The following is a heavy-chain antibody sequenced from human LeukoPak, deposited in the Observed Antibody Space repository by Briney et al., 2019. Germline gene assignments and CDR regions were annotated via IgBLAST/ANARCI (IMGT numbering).Heavy chain of an antibody. Sequence: ASVKVSCKASGGTFSSYAISWVRQAPGQGLEWMGGIIPIFGSANYAQKFQGRVTITADESTSTAYMELSSLRSADTAVYYCATGASGYSYGYDAFDIWGQGTMVTVSS. V-gene: IGHV1-69*13. J-gene: IGHJ3*02. D-gene: IGHD5-18*01. CDR1: GGTFSSYA. CDR2: IIPIFGSA. CDR3: ATGASGYSYGYDAFDI.